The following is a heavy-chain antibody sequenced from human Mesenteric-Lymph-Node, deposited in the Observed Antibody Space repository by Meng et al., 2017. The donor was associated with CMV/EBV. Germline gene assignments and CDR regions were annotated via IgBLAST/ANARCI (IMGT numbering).Heavy chain of an antibody. V-gene: IGHV1-69*02. J-gene: IGHJ5*02. CDR2: IIPILGIA. Sequence: QVQLVQSGAEVKQPGSSVKVACKASGGTFSSYTISWVRQGPGQGLEWMGRIIPILGIANYAQKFQGRVTITADKSTSTAYMELSSLRSEDTAVYYCAGGIAAAGSRWFDPWGQGTLVTVSS. D-gene: IGHD6-13*01. CDR3: AGGIAAAGSRWFDP. CDR1: GGTFSSYT.